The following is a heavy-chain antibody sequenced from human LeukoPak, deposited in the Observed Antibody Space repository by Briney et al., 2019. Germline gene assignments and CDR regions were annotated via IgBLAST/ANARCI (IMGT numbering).Heavy chain of an antibody. CDR3: ARAVVVPAAITIGYAFDI. Sequence: SETLSLTCTVSGGSISSYYWSWIRQPPGEGLEWIGYIYYSGSTNYNPSLKSRVTISVDTSKNQFSLKLSSVTAADTAVYYCARAVVVPAAITIGYAFDIWGQGTMVTVSS. CDR2: IYYSGST. J-gene: IGHJ3*02. CDR1: GGSISSYY. D-gene: IGHD2-2*01. V-gene: IGHV4-59*01.